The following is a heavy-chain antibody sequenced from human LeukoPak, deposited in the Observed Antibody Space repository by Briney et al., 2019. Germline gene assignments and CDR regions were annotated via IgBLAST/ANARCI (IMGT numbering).Heavy chain of an antibody. V-gene: IGHV3-48*03. D-gene: IGHD3-10*01. J-gene: IGHJ6*03. CDR2: ISSSGSTI. CDR3: AKDGSYYKDYYYYMDV. Sequence: PGGSLRLSCAASGFTFSSYEMNWVRQAPGKGLEWVSYISSSGSTIYYADSVKGRFTISRDNAKNSLYLQMNSLRAEDTAVYYCAKDGSYYKDYYYYMDVWGKGTTVTISS. CDR1: GFTFSSYE.